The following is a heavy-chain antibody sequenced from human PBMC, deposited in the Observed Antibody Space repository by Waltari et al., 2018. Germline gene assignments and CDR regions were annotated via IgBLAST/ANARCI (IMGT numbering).Heavy chain of an antibody. V-gene: IGHV3-30*02. CDR2: AAFDGSTT. Sequence: QVQLVESGGGVVQPGMSLRLSCAASGFSLSHFGMNWVRQAPGKGLECVALAAFDGSTTYYADSVRGRFTISRDNSKNTLYLDINTLRVDDTAIYYCAKDAFGNTYLDHWGQGTLVTVSS. CDR3: AKDAFGNTYLDH. CDR1: GFSLSHFG. D-gene: IGHD3-10*01. J-gene: IGHJ5*02.